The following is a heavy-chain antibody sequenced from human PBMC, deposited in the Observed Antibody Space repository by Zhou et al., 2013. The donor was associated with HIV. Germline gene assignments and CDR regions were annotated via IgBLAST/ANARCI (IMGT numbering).Heavy chain of an antibody. CDR2: MNPNSGNT. Sequence: QVQLVQSGAEVKKPGASVKVSCKASGYIFTSYDINWVRQATGQGPEWMGWMNPNSGNTGYTQKFQGRVTMTRNTSISTAYMELSSLRSEDTAVYFCARVRYYDSSGYFPFNYGLYYYGMDVWGQGTTVTVSS. V-gene: IGHV1-8*01. CDR3: ARVRYYDSSGYFPFNYGLYYYGMDV. CDR1: GYIFTSYD. J-gene: IGHJ6*02. D-gene: IGHD3-22*01.